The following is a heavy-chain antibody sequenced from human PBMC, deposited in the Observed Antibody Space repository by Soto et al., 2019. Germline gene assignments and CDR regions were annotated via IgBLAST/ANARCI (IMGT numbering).Heavy chain of an antibody. J-gene: IGHJ5*02. CDR3: ARDENSYGSDIGWFDP. CDR1: GGTFSSYA. D-gene: IGHD5-18*01. Sequence: QVQLVQSGAEVKKPGSSVKVSCKASGGTFSSYAISWVRQAPGQGLEWMGGIIAILGTANYAQKFQGRVTITADESTSTAYMELSSLRSEDTAVYYCARDENSYGSDIGWFDPWGQGTLVTVSS. V-gene: IGHV1-69*01. CDR2: IIAILGTA.